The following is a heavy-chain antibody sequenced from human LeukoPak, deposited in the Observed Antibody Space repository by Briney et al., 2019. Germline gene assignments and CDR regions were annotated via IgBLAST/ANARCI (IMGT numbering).Heavy chain of an antibody. V-gene: IGHV1-69*06. CDR1: GGTFSSYE. CDR3: ASGTTDIVVVPATLRNYYFDY. CDR2: IIPMFGTA. D-gene: IGHD2-2*01. J-gene: IGHJ4*02. Sequence: SVKVSCKASGGTFSSYEISWVRQAPGQGLEWMGGIIPMFGTAKYAQKFQGRVTITADKSTSTAYMELSSLRSEDTAVYYCASGTTDIVVVPATLRNYYFDYWGQGTLVTVSS.